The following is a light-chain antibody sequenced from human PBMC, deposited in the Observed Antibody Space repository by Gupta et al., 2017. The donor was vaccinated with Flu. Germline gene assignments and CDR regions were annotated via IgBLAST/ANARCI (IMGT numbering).Light chain of an antibody. CDR3: SSYTDTRGV. V-gene: IGLV2-14*01. CDR2: EVS. CDR1: SSDVGGYDY. Sequence: GTSSDVGGYDYVSWYQQHPGKAPKLMIYEVSYRPSGVSNRFSGSKSGNTASLTISGLQAEDEADYYCSSYTDTRGVFGTGTKVTVL. J-gene: IGLJ1*01.